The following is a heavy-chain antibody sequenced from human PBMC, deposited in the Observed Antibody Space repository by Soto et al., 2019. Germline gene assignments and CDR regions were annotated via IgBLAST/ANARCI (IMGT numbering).Heavy chain of an antibody. CDR2: TYYRSKWYN. CDR3: ARGDGSSSDYYYYYYMDV. V-gene: IGHV6-1*01. J-gene: IGHJ6*03. D-gene: IGHD6-6*01. Sequence: SQTLSLTCAISGDSVSSNSAAWNWIRQSPSRGLEWLGRTYYRSKWYNDYAVSVKSRITINPDTSKNQFSLQLNSVTPEDTAVYYCARGDGSSSDYYYYYYMDVGGKGTTVTVSS. CDR1: GDSVSSNSAA.